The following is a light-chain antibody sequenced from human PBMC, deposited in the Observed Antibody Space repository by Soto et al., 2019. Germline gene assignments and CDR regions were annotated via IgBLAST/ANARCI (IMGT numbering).Light chain of an antibody. CDR3: QQYGSAVT. CDR2: GAS. V-gene: IGKV3-20*01. CDR1: QSVRSNF. Sequence: EIVLTQSPGTLSLSPGERATLSCRARQSVRSNFLAWYQQKPGQSPRLLHYGASSRATGIPDRFSSSGSGPDFTLPIGRLGPEDFAVYHCQQYGSAVTFCGGTKVEIK. J-gene: IGKJ4*01.